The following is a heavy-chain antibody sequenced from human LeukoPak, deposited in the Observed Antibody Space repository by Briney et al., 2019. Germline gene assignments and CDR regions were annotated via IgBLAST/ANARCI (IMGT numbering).Heavy chain of an antibody. J-gene: IGHJ6*02. CDR3: AKRLAAAGTRYYYYGMDV. V-gene: IGHV3-23*01. CDR1: GFTFSSYA. D-gene: IGHD6-13*01. Sequence: GGSLRLSCAASGFTFSSYAMSWVRQAPGKGLEWVSAISGSGGSTYYADSVKGRFTISRDNSKNTPYLQMNSLRAEDTAVYYCAKRLAAAGTRYYYYGMDVWGQGTTVTVSS. CDR2: ISGSGGST.